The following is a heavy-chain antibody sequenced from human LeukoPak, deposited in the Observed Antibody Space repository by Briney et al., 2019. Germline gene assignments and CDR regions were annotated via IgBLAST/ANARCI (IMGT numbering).Heavy chain of an antibody. J-gene: IGHJ4*02. CDR3: ARESPQTGIAAAGTSHFDY. CDR2: IYTSGST. Sequence: SETLSLTCTVSGGSISSGSYYWSWIRQPAGKGLEWIGRIYTSGSTNYNPSLKSRVTISVDTSKSQFSLKLSSVTAADTAVYYCARESPQTGIAAAGTSHFDYWGQGTLVTVSS. D-gene: IGHD6-13*01. V-gene: IGHV4-61*02. CDR1: GGSISSGSYY.